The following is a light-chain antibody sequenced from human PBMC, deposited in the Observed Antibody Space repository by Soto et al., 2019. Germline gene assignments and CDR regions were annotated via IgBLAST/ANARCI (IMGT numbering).Light chain of an antibody. CDR1: SSNIGAGYA. V-gene: IGLV1-40*01. Sequence: QSVLTQPPSVSGAPGQRVTISCTGSSSNIGAGYAVHWYQQLPGTAPKLLIYANSNRPSGVPDRLFGSTSGTSASLAITGLQAEDEAAYYCQSSDTSVSGWVFGGGTKLTVL. CDR3: QSSDTSVSGWV. CDR2: ANS. J-gene: IGLJ3*02.